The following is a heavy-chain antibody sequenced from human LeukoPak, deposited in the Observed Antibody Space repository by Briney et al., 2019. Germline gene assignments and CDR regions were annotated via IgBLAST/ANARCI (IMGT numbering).Heavy chain of an antibody. V-gene: IGHV4-39*07. CDR1: GGSISSSSYY. J-gene: IGHJ4*02. D-gene: IGHD3-22*01. CDR2: IYTSGST. CDR3: ARDRYYYDSSARYFDY. Sequence: PSETLSLTCIVSGGSISSSSYYWGWIRQPPGKGLEWIGRIYTSGSTNYSPSLKSRVTMSVDTSKNQFSLKLSSVTAADTAVYYCARDRYYYDSSARYFDYWGQGTLVTVSS.